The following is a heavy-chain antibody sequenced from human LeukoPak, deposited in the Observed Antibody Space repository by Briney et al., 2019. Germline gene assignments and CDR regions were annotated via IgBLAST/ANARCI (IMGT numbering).Heavy chain of an antibody. Sequence: GGSLKLSCAASGFTFSGSSMYWVRQASGKGLEWVGRITNKANNYATTYGASVNGRFTISRDDSKNTAYLQMNGLKAEDTAVYYCTTWIQEWSYEYWGQGTLVTVSS. CDR3: TTWIQEWSYEY. J-gene: IGHJ4*02. V-gene: IGHV3-73*01. D-gene: IGHD5-18*01. CDR2: ITNKANNYAT. CDR1: GFTFSGSS.